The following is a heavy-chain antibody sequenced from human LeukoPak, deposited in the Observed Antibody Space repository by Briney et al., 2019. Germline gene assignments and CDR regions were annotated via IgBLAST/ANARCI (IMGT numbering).Heavy chain of an antibody. Sequence: PGRSLRLSCTASGFTFCDYAMSWVRQAPGKGLEWVGFIRSKAYGGTTEYAASVKGRFTISRDDSKSIAYLQMNSLKTEETAVYYCTRDHSSSWYLANYYFDYWGQGTLVTVSS. J-gene: IGHJ4*02. CDR1: GFTFCDYA. D-gene: IGHD6-13*01. V-gene: IGHV3-49*04. CDR2: IRSKAYGGTT. CDR3: TRDHSSSWYLANYYFDY.